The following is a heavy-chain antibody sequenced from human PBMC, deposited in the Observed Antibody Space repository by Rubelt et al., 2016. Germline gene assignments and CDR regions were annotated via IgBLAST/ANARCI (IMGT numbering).Heavy chain of an antibody. CDR2: TSGDGKNK. D-gene: IGHD1-26*01. CDR3: AKGGSGSYGLDAFDI. J-gene: IGHJ3*02. V-gene: IGHV3-23*01. Sequence: ASGFVFSSYAMSWVRQAPGKGLEWVSGTSGDGKNKYYADSVKGRFTISRDNSKNTLYLQMNSLRADDTAVYYCAKGGSGSYGLDAFDIWGQGTMVTVSS. CDR1: GFVFSSYA.